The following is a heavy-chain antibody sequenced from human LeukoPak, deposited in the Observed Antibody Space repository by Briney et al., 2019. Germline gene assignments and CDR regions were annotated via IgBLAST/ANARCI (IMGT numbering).Heavy chain of an antibody. CDR1: GFIFSDYG. D-gene: IGHD1-1*01. CDR2: TRFDGSIK. Sequence: GGSLRLSCAVSGFIFSDYGFHWVRQAPGKGLEWVAVTRFDGSIKQYADSVKGRFTISRDDSKNTLHLQMNFPKSEDTAVYYCARWGGTRQYYFDYWGQGTLVTVSS. CDR3: ARWGGTRQYYFDY. V-gene: IGHV3-33*01. J-gene: IGHJ4*02.